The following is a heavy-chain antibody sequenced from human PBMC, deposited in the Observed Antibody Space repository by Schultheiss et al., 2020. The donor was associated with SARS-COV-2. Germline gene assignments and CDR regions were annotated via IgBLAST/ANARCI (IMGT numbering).Heavy chain of an antibody. D-gene: IGHD6-13*01. CDR3: ARSGDHSSSWRLNWFDP. Sequence: SETLSLTCTVSGGSISSSSYYWGWIRQPPGKGLEWIGEINHSGSTNYNPSLKSRVTISVDTSKNQFSLKLSSVTAADTAVYYCARSGDHSSSWRLNWFDPWGQGTLVTVSS. CDR1: GGSISSSSYY. CDR2: INHSGST. J-gene: IGHJ5*02. V-gene: IGHV4-39*01.